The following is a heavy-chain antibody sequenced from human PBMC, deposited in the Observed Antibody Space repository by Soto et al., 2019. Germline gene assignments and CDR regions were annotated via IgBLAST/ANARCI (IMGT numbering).Heavy chain of an antibody. D-gene: IGHD3-10*01. CDR2: IYYSGST. V-gene: IGHV4-31*03. J-gene: IGHJ4*02. Sequence: QVQLQESGPGLVKPSQTLSLTCTVSGGSISSGGYYWSWIRQHPGKGLEWIGYIYYSGSTYYNPSLKGRVTISVDTSKNQFSLKLSSVTAADTAVYYCARGGSGSYLRLLLFDYWGQGTLVTVSS. CDR3: ARGGSGSYLRLLLFDY. CDR1: GGSISSGGYY.